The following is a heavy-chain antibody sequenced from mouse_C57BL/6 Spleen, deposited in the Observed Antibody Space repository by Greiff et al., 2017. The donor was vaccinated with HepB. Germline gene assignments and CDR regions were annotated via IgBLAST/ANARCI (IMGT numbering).Heavy chain of an antibody. Sequence: EVMLVESGEGLVKPGGSLKLSCAASGFTFSSYAMSWVRQTPEKRLEWVAYISSGGDYIYYADTVKGRFTISRDNARNTLYLQMSSLKSEDTAMYYCTRDRRTTVVDHYYAMDYWGQGTSVTVSS. CDR2: ISSGGDYI. V-gene: IGHV5-9-1*02. CDR1: GFTFSSYA. CDR3: TRDRRTTVVDHYYAMDY. J-gene: IGHJ4*01. D-gene: IGHD1-1*01.